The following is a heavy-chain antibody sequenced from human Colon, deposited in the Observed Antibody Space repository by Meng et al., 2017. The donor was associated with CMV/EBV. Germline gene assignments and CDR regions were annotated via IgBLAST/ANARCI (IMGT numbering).Heavy chain of an antibody. J-gene: IGHJ5*02. CDR2: FDPEDGET. D-gene: IGHD1-26*01. V-gene: IGHV1-24*01. CDR3: VGELPGHNWFDP. CDR1: GYTLTELS. Sequence: ASVNVSCKVSGYTLTELSMHWVRQAPGKGLEWMGGFDPEDGETIYAQKLQGRVTMTEDTSTDTAYMELSSLRSEDTAVYYCVGELPGHNWFDPWGQGTLVTVSS.